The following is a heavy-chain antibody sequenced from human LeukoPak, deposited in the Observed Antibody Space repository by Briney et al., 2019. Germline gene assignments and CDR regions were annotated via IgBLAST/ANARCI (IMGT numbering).Heavy chain of an antibody. CDR3: ARVYQSAEYYFDY. CDR2: IYYTGST. CDR1: GGSIDSYY. D-gene: IGHD2-2*01. V-gene: IGHV4-59*01. J-gene: IGHJ4*02. Sequence: SETLSLTCTVSGGSIDSYYWSWIRQPPGKGLEWIGYIYYTGSTEYHPSLKSRVTTSLDTSKNQFSLKLTSVTAADTAVYYCARVYQSAEYYFDYWGQGNLVSVSS.